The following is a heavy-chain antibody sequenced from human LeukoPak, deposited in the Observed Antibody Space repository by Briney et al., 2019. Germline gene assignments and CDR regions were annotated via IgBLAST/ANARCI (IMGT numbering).Heavy chain of an antibody. CDR1: GGSISSSPYY. CDR3: ARAPSGSLINYFDY. J-gene: IGHJ4*02. CDR2: IYYSGST. V-gene: IGHV4-61*05. D-gene: IGHD1-26*01. Sequence: SETLSLTCTVSGGSISSSPYYWGWIRQPPGKGLEWIGYIYYSGSTNYNPSLKSRVTISVDTSKNQFSLKLSSVTAADTAVYYCARAPSGSLINYFDYWGQGTLVTVSS.